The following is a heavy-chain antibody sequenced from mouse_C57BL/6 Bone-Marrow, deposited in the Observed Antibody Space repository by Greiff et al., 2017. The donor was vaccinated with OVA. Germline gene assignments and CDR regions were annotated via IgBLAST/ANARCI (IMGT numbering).Heavy chain of an antibody. J-gene: IGHJ4*01. D-gene: IGHD2-4*01. CDR3: ARDGDDYPSDSSIDY. V-gene: IGHV5-4*01. CDR2: ISDGGSYN. CDR1: GFTFSSYA. Sequence: EVKLVESGGGLVKPGGSLKLSCAASGFTFSSYAMSWVRQTTEKRLEWVATISDGGSYNYYQDNVKGRVTISRDNAKNKLDLQMSTLNSEDTSMYYCARDGDDYPSDSSIDYWGQGTSVTVSS.